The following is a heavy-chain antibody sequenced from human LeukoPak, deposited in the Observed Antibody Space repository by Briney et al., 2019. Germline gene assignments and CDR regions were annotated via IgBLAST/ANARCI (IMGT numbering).Heavy chain of an antibody. CDR1: GFTFSSYW. Sequence: GGSLRLSCAASGFTFSSYWMSWVRQAPGKGLECVANIKQDGNEKYYVDSVKGRFTISRDNAKNSLYLQMTSLRAEDTAVSYCARTGGSSGWYSPALLKYYFDYWGQGTLVTVSS. CDR3: ARTGGSSGWYSPALLKYYFDY. V-gene: IGHV3-7*01. CDR2: IKQDGNEK. J-gene: IGHJ4*02. D-gene: IGHD6-19*01.